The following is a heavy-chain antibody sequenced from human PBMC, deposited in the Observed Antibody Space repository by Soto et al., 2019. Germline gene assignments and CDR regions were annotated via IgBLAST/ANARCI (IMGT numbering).Heavy chain of an antibody. Sequence: GGSLRLSCAASGFTFDDYAMHWVRQAPGKGLEWVSGISWNSGSIGYADSVKGRFTISRDNAKNSLYLQMNSLRAEDTALYYCAKDMGVRMITFGGLPSWYFDYWGQGTLVTVSS. J-gene: IGHJ4*02. CDR2: ISWNSGSI. V-gene: IGHV3-9*01. D-gene: IGHD3-16*01. CDR1: GFTFDDYA. CDR3: AKDMGVRMITFGGLPSWYFDY.